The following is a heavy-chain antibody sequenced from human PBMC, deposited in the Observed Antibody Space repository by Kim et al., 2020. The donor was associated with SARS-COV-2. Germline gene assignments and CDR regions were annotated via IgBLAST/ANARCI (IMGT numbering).Heavy chain of an antibody. CDR2: ISYDGSNK. J-gene: IGHJ4*02. D-gene: IGHD2-8*01. V-gene: IGHV3-30*18. CDR1: GFTFSSYG. Sequence: GGSLRLSCAASGFTFSSYGMHWVRQAPGKGLEWVAVISYDGSNKYYADSVKGRFTISRDNSKNTLYLQMNSLRAEDTAVYYCAKDLDGCTNGVCYLCDYWGQGTLVTVSS. CDR3: AKDLDGCTNGVCYLCDY.